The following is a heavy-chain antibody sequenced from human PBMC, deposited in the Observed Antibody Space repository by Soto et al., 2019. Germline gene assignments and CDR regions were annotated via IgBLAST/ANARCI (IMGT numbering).Heavy chain of an antibody. J-gene: IGHJ6*02. Sequence: ASVKVSFKASGYTFTSYYMHWLRQAPGQGLEWMGIINPSGGSTSYAQKFQGRVTMTRDTSTSTVYMELSSLRSEDTAVYYCARDAPYHDSSSWFGGMDVWGQGTTVTVSS. V-gene: IGHV1-46*01. D-gene: IGHD6-13*01. CDR3: ARDAPYHDSSSWFGGMDV. CDR1: GYTFTSYY. CDR2: INPSGGST.